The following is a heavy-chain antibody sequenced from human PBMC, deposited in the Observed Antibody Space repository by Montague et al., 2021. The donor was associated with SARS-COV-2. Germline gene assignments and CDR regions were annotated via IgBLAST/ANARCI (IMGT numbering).Heavy chain of an antibody. CDR2: INHSGST. V-gene: IGHV4-34*01. CDR3: ARGLSRYSSGKTPFLHSEMDV. CDR1: GGSFSGYY. J-gene: IGHJ6*02. Sequence: SETLPLTCAVYGGSFSGYYWSWIRQPPGKGLEWIGEINHSGSTNYNPSLKSRVTISVDTSKNQFSLKLSSVTAADTAVYYCARGLSRYSSGKTPFLHSEMDVWGQGTTVTVSS. D-gene: IGHD6-19*01.